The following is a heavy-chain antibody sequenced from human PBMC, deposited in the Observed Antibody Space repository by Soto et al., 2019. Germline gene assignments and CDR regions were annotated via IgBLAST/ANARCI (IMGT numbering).Heavy chain of an antibody. CDR2: INHSGST. V-gene: IGHV4-34*01. CDR3: ARSGYSYGCMDV. Sequence: PSETLSLTCAVYGGSFSGYYWSWIRQPPGKGLEWIGEINHSGSTNYNPSLKSRVTISVDTSKNQFSLKLSSVTAADAAVYYCARSGYSYGCMDVWGQGTTVTVSS. D-gene: IGHD5-18*01. CDR1: GGSFSGYY. J-gene: IGHJ6*02.